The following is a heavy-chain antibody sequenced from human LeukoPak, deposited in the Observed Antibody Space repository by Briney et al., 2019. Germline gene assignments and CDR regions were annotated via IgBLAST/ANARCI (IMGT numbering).Heavy chain of an antibody. CDR1: GGSFSGYY. CDR2: INHSGST. Sequence: SETLPLTCAVYGGSFSGYYWSWIRQPPGKGLEWIGEINHSGSTNYNPSLKSRVTISVDTSKNQFSLKLSSVTAADTAVYYCARLAPPDRYYYDSSGPDAFDIWGQGTMVTVSS. CDR3: ARLAPPDRYYYDSSGPDAFDI. D-gene: IGHD3-22*01. V-gene: IGHV4-34*01. J-gene: IGHJ3*02.